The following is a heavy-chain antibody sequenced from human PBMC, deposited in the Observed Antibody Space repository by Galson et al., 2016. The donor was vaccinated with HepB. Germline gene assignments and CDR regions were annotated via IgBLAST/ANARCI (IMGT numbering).Heavy chain of an antibody. CDR3: ARSGLGYCTDGSCFIDY. J-gene: IGHJ4*02. D-gene: IGHD2-15*01. CDR2: IYPGDSDT. CDR1: GYSFVNYW. Sequence: GAEVKKSGESLKISCKGSGYSFVNYWIAWVRQMPGKGLEWMGSIYPGDSDTRYSPSLQGQVTISADTSISTAYLQWSSLKVSDTAMYYCARSGLGYCTDGSCFIDYWGQGTLVTVSS. V-gene: IGHV5-51*01.